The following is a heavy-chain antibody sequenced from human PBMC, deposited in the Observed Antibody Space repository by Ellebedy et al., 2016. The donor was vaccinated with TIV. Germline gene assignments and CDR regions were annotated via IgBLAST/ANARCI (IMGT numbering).Heavy chain of an antibody. J-gene: IGHJ6*02. CDR1: GFTFGDCA. D-gene: IGHD6-13*01. Sequence: GSLRLSXTASGFTFGDCAMSWVRQAPGKGLEWVSFIRSKAYGGTTEYAASVKGRFTISRDDSKSIAYLQMNSLKAEDTAVYYCTRDLTTLAAAGTGIYYYTMDVWGQGTTVTVSS. V-gene: IGHV3-49*04. CDR3: TRDLTTLAAAGTGIYYYTMDV. CDR2: IRSKAYGGTT.